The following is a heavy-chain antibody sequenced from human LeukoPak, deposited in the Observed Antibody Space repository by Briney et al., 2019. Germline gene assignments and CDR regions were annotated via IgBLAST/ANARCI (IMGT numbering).Heavy chain of an antibody. D-gene: IGHD6-19*01. CDR3: ARVGYSSGWPWAFDI. Sequence: ASVKVSCKASGGTFSSYAISWVRQAPGQGLEWMGGIIPIFGTTNYAQKFQGRVTITADESTSTAYMELSSLRSEDTAVYYCARVGYSSGWPWAFDIWGQGTMVTVSS. V-gene: IGHV1-69*13. CDR1: GGTFSSYA. CDR2: IIPIFGTT. J-gene: IGHJ3*02.